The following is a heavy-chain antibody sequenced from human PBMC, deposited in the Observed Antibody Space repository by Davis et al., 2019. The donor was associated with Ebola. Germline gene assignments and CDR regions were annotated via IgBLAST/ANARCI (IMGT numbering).Heavy chain of an antibody. V-gene: IGHV5-51*01. D-gene: IGHD2-21*02. Sequence: GESLKISCKVSGYSFTTYWIGWVRQMPGKGLEWMGTVYPGDSDTRYSPSFQGHVTISADKSISTAYLQWSSLKASDTAMYYCARGRTAEGFDYWGQGTLVTVSS. CDR1: GYSFTTYW. CDR3: ARGRTAEGFDY. CDR2: VYPGDSDT. J-gene: IGHJ4*02.